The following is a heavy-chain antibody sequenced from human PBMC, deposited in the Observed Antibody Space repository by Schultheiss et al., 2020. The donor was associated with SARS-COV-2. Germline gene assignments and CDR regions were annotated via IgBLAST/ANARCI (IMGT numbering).Heavy chain of an antibody. D-gene: IGHD2-2*01. CDR3: ARVRIVVVPAAMGYYYYGMDV. J-gene: IGHJ6*02. V-gene: IGHV4-34*01. Sequence: SQTLSLTCTVSGGSISSYYWSWIRQPPGKGLEWIGEINHSGSTNYNPSLKSRVTISVDTSKNQFSLKLSSVTAADTAVYYCARVRIVVVPAAMGYYYYGMDVWGQGTTVTVSS. CDR1: GGSISSYY. CDR2: INHSGST.